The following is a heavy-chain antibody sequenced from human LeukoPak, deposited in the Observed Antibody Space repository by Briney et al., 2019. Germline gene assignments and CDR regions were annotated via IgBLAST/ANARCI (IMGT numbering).Heavy chain of an antibody. CDR3: ARVPGGDYVRYYYYYYMDV. J-gene: IGHJ6*03. D-gene: IGHD4-17*01. Sequence: SETLSLTCTVSGGSISSYYWSWIRQPPGKGLEWIGYIYYSGSTNYNPSLKSRATISVDTSKNQFSLKLSSVTAADTAVYYCARVPGGDYVRYYYYYYMDVWGKGTTVTVSS. CDR2: IYYSGST. V-gene: IGHV4-59*01. CDR1: GGSISSYY.